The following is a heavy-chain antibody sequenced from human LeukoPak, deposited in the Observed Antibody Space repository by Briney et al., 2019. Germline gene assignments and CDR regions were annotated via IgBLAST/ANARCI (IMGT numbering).Heavy chain of an antibody. D-gene: IGHD3-10*01. J-gene: IGHJ6*02. CDR2: IYYTGST. V-gene: IGHV4-39*07. CDR1: GGSISSSSYY. CDR3: ARGMVRGYYYYYGMDV. Sequence: PSETLSLTCTVSGGSISSSSYYWGWIRQPPGKGLEWIGSIYYTGSTNYNPSLKSRVTISVDTSKNQFSLKLSSVTAADTAVYYCARGMVRGYYYYYGMDVWGQGTTVTVSS.